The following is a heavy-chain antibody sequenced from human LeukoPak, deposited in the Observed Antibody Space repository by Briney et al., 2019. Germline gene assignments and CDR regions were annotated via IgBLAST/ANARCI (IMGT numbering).Heavy chain of an antibody. Sequence: GGSLRLSCAASGFTFSTYSLNWVRQAPGKGLEWVSSISTSSSSMYYPDSVKGRSTISRDNAKNALYLQMNSLRAEDTAVYYCVRVDHSLGKTYFDYWGQGTLVTVSS. CDR2: ISTSSSSM. J-gene: IGHJ4*02. D-gene: IGHD2-21*01. V-gene: IGHV3-21*01. CDR1: GFTFSTYS. CDR3: VRVDHSLGKTYFDY.